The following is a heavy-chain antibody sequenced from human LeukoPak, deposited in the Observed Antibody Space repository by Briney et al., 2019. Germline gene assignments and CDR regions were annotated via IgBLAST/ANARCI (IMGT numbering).Heavy chain of an antibody. V-gene: IGHV1-46*01. CDR2: INPSGRTT. J-gene: IGHJ5*02. CDR3: ARSEYSKSIWFDP. CDR1: GFKFTNFY. D-gene: IGHD6-6*01. Sequence: ASVKISCKASGFKFTNFYFHWVRQAPGQGLEWMGIINPSGRTTTYAQKFQGNITMTRDTSTSTVYMEMTSLTSEDTAVYYCARSEYSKSIWFDPWGQGTLVTVSS.